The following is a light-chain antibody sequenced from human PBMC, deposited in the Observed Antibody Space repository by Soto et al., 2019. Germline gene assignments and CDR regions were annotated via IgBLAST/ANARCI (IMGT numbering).Light chain of an antibody. CDR3: ATWDGSLPGEV. CDR2: EVN. CDR1: SSDVGGYNY. Sequence: QSALTQPPSASGSPGQSVAISCTGTSSDVGGYNYVSWYQQHPGKAPKLMIYEVNKRPSGVPDRFSGSKSGNTASLTVSGLQAEDEADYYCATWDGSLPGEVFGGGTKL. J-gene: IGLJ2*01. V-gene: IGLV2-8*01.